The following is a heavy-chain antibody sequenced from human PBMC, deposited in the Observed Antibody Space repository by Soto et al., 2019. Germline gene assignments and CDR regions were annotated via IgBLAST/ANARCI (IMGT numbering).Heavy chain of an antibody. CDR1: GGSFRGYY. CDR3: ARGNVVVVAATPRDYYYGMDV. J-gene: IGHJ6*02. CDR2: INHSGST. D-gene: IGHD2-15*01. V-gene: IGHV4-34*01. Sequence: SGTPSPTRAVHGGSFRGYYWGWVRQPPGEGRGGIGEINHSGSTNYNPSLKSRVTISVDTSKNQFSLKLSSVTAADTAVYYCARGNVVVVAATPRDYYYGMDVWGQGTTVTVSS.